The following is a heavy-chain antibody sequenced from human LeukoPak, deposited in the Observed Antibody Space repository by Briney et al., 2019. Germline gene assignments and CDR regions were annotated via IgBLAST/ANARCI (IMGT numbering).Heavy chain of an antibody. V-gene: IGHV4-38-2*01. CDR1: GSSISSDHF. CDR3: ASVRGYSSGWYASGFDP. Sequence: NPSETLSLTCSVSGSSISSDHFWGWIRQPPGKGLEWIGSMYHSGSTYYNPSLKSRVTISVDTSKNQFSLKLTSVTAADTAVYYCASVRGYSSGWYASGFDPWGQGTLVTVSS. D-gene: IGHD6-19*01. CDR2: MYHSGST. J-gene: IGHJ5*02.